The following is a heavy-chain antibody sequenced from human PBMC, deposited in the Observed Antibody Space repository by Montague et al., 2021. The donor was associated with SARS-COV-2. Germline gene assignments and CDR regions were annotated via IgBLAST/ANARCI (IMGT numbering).Heavy chain of an antibody. CDR1: GGSISSGGYY. D-gene: IGHD2-8*01. J-gene: IGHJ6*02. V-gene: IGHV4-31*03. Sequence: TLSLTCTVSGGSISSGGYYWSWIRQHPGKGLEWIGYIYYSGSTNYNPSLKSRITISVDTSKNQFSLKLSSVTAADTAVYYCARGGGVMVYVSGMDVWGQGTTVTVSS. CDR3: ARGGGVMVYVSGMDV. CDR2: IYYSGST.